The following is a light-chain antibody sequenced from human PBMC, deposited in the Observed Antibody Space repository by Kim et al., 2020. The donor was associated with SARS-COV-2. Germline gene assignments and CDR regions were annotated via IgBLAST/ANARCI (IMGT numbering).Light chain of an antibody. Sequence: QRVTISCTGSSSNIGAGYDVHWYQQLPGTAPNLLIYGNSNRPSGVPDRFSGSKSGTSASLAITGLQAEDEADYYCQSYDSSVSGWVFGGGTQLTVL. V-gene: IGLV1-40*01. CDR1: SSNIGAGYD. CDR2: GNS. CDR3: QSYDSSVSGWV. J-gene: IGLJ3*02.